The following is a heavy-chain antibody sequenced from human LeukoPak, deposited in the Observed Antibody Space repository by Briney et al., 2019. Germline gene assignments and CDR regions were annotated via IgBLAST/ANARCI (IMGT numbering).Heavy chain of an antibody. J-gene: IGHJ4*02. CDR1: GFYFHNYV. Sequence: GGSLRLSCAASGFYFHNYVIHWVRQAPGKGLEWVAVISYDVNIKYHVDSVKGRFTISRDNAKNSLYLQMNSLRAEDTAVYYCARDFSAAAPYYFDYWGQGTLVTVSS. D-gene: IGHD6-13*01. CDR2: ISYDVNIK. CDR3: ARDFSAAAPYYFDY. V-gene: IGHV3-30-3*01.